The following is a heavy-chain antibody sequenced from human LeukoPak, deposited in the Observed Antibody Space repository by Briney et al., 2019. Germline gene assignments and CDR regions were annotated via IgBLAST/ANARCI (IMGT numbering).Heavy chain of an antibody. Sequence: PSETLSVTCTVSGGSISSHYCSWIRQPPGKGLEWIGHTYYSGSTNYNPSLKSRLTISVDKSKNQFSLKLSSVTAADTAVYYCARGQSTVFGVGTLEPWGQGTLVSVSS. V-gene: IGHV4-59*11. J-gene: IGHJ5*02. CDR3: ARGQSTVFGVGTLEP. D-gene: IGHD3-3*01. CDR2: TYYSGST. CDR1: GGSISSHY.